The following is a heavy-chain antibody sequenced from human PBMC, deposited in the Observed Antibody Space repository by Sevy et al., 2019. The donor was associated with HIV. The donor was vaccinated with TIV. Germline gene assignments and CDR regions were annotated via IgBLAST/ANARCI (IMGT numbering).Heavy chain of an antibody. V-gene: IGHV3-30*18. Sequence: GGSLRLSCAASGFTFSSYGMHWVRQAPGKGLEWVAVISYDGSNKYYADSMKGRFTISRDNSKNTLYLQMNSLRAEDTAVYYCAKADSSGYYYLDYWGQGTLVTVSS. CDR2: ISYDGSNK. D-gene: IGHD3-22*01. J-gene: IGHJ4*02. CDR1: GFTFSSYG. CDR3: AKADSSGYYYLDY.